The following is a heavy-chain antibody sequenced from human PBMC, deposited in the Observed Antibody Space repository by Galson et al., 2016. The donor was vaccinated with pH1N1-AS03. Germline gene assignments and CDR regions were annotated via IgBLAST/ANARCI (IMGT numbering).Heavy chain of an antibody. Sequence: SLRLSCAASGFTFTNYWMTWVRQAPGKGLEWVANIKTDGGDKNYVDSVKGRFIISRDNAKNSLYLQMNSLRAEDTAVYYWARENWSVEYWGQGTLVIVSS. CDR3: ARENWSVEY. V-gene: IGHV3-7*03. D-gene: IGHD1-1*01. CDR1: GFTFTNYW. J-gene: IGHJ4*02. CDR2: IKTDGGDK.